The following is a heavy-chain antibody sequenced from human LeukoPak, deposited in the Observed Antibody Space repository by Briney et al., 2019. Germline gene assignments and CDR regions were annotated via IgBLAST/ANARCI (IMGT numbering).Heavy chain of an antibody. Sequence: SETLSLTCTVSGASIRSSNHYWGWIRQAPGKGLEWIGNIYSGGSTPYNPSLKSRVAIHDDTFKNQVSLNLTSVTAADTAIYYCARRVTIFGVVTTYFDYWGQGTLVTVSS. D-gene: IGHD3-3*01. J-gene: IGHJ4*02. CDR2: IYSGGST. CDR1: GASIRSSNHY. CDR3: ARRVTIFGVVTTYFDY. V-gene: IGHV4-39*01.